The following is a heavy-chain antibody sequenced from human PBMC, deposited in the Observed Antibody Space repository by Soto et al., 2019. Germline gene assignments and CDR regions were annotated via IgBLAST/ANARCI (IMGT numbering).Heavy chain of an antibody. Sequence: SVKVSCKASGGTFSSYAISWVRQAPGQGLEWMGGIIPIFGTANYAQKFQGRVTITADESTSTAYMELSSLRSEDTAVYYCARLIWEAAAGIRDYYYGMDVWGQGTTVTVSS. CDR1: GGTFSSYA. D-gene: IGHD6-13*01. CDR3: ARLIWEAAAGIRDYYYGMDV. CDR2: IIPIFGTA. V-gene: IGHV1-69*13. J-gene: IGHJ6*02.